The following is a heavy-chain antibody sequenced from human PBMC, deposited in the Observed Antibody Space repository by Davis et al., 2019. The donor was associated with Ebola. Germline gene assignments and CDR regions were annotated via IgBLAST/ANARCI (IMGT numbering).Heavy chain of an antibody. D-gene: IGHD6-13*01. J-gene: IGHJ6*02. V-gene: IGHV3-30*14. Sequence: GESLKISCTDSVITFSSYAMHWVRQAPGKGLEWVAFIQYDGSNKYYADSVKGRFTISRDNSKNTLYLQMGSLRAEDMAVYYCAREDSSAFYYYYGMDVWGQGTTVTVSS. CDR3: AREDSSAFYYYYGMDV. CDR1: VITFSSYA. CDR2: IQYDGSNK.